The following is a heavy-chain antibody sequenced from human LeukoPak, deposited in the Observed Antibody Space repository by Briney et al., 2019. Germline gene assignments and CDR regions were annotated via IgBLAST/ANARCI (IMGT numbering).Heavy chain of an antibody. CDR1: GYSISSGYY. D-gene: IGHD3-22*01. Sequence: SETLSLTCAVSGYSISSGYYWGWIRQPPGKGLEWIGYIYYSGSTNYNPSLKSRVTISVDTSKNQFSLKLSSVTAADTAVYYCARRGYYDSSGYYSYDAFDIWGQGTMVTVSS. V-gene: IGHV4-61*01. CDR2: IYYSGST. J-gene: IGHJ3*02. CDR3: ARRGYYDSSGYYSYDAFDI.